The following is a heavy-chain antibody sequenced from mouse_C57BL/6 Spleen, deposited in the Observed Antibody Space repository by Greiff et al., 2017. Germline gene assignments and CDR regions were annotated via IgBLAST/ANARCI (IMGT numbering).Heavy chain of an antibody. CDR2: INPNYGTT. Sequence: EVKLMESGPELVKPGASVKISCKASGYSFTDYNMNWVKQSNGKSLEWIGVINPNYGTTSYNQKFKGKATLTVDQSSSTAYMQLNSLTSEDSAVYYCARFHGSSYARYAMDYWGQGTSVTVSS. CDR1: GYSFTDYN. D-gene: IGHD1-1*01. V-gene: IGHV1-39*01. CDR3: ARFHGSSYARYAMDY. J-gene: IGHJ4*01.